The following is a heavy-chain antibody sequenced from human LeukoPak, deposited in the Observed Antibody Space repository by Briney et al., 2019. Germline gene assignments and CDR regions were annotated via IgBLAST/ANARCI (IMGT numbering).Heavy chain of an antibody. Sequence: GGSLRLSCAASGFTFSSYAMHWVRQAPGKGLEWVAVISYDGSNKYYADSVKGRFTISRDNAKNSLYLQMNSLRAEDTAVYYCARERIVVVVAADDFDYWGQGTLVTVSS. CDR1: GFTFSSYA. CDR3: ARERIVVVVAADDFDY. D-gene: IGHD2-15*01. J-gene: IGHJ4*02. V-gene: IGHV3-30*04. CDR2: ISYDGSNK.